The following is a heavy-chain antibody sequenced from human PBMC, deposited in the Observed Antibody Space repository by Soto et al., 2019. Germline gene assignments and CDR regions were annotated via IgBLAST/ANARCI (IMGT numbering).Heavy chain of an antibody. CDR1: GFTVSSNY. D-gene: IGHD3-10*01. CDR3: ARDPFGEGWFDP. J-gene: IGHJ5*02. Sequence: EVQLVESGGGLVQPGGSLRLSCAASGFTVSSNYMSWVRQAPGKGLEWVSVIYSGGSTYYADSVKGRFTFSRDNSKNTLYLQMNSLRAEDTAVYYCARDPFGEGWFDPWGQGTLVTVSS. V-gene: IGHV3-66*01. CDR2: IYSGGST.